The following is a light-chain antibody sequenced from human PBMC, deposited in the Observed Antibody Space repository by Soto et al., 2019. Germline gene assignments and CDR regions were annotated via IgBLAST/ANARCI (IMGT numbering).Light chain of an antibody. CDR3: QQYNEFQYT. CDR1: QSISSR. CDR2: KAT. Sequence: DIPMTQSPSSLSASVGDRVTITCRASQSISSRLAWYQQKPGQAPKLLIYKATNLQTGVASRLSGSGSGTEFGLPVSGLQPDDFAVYFCQQYNEFQYTFGQGTRLDI. V-gene: IGKV1-5*03. J-gene: IGKJ2*01.